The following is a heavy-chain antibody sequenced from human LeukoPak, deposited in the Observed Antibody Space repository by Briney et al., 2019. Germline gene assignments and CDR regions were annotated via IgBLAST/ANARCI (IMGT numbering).Heavy chain of an antibody. D-gene: IGHD3-3*01. CDR1: GFTFSCYA. J-gene: IGHJ4*02. V-gene: IGHV3-23*01. CDR2: ISGTGGST. CDR3: AKAGNFDFWSGSSDYFDY. Sequence: GGSLRLSCAASGFTFSCYAMSWVRQAPGKGLEWVSGISGTGGSTYHADSVKGRFTLSRDNSKNTLYLQMNSLRAEDTAVYYCAKAGNFDFWSGSSDYFDYWGQGTLVTVSS.